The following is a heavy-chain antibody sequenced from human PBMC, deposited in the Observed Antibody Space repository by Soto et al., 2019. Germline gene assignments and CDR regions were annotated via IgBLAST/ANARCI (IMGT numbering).Heavy chain of an antibody. V-gene: IGHV3-48*01. J-gene: IGHJ4*02. CDR2: ISSGSSTI. CDR1: GFTFSSYS. D-gene: IGHD6-6*01. CDR3: ARDAGPIAARRFDY. Sequence: GGSLRLSCAASGFTFSSYSMNWVRQAPGKGLEWVSYISSGSSTIYYADSVKGRFTISRDNAKNSLYLQMNSLRAEDTAVYYCARDAGPIAARRFDYWGQGTLVTVSS.